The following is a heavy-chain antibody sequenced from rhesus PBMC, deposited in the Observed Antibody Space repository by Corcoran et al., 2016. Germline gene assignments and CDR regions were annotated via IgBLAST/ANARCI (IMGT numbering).Heavy chain of an antibody. Sequence: QVQLVQSGAEIKQPGASVKLSCKASGYTFTSYYMHWVRQAPGHGLERNGLISPYNGNQGYAQNFQGRVTITTDTSTSTGYMELSSLRSEDTAVYYCTRAEYKRYWYFDLWGPGTPITISS. V-gene: IGHV1-180*01. CDR3: TRAEYKRYWYFDL. CDR2: ISPYNGNQ. CDR1: GYTFTSYY. J-gene: IGHJ2*01. D-gene: IGHD4-23*01.